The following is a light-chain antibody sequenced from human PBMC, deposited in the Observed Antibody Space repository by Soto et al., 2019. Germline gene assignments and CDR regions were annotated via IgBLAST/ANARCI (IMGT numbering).Light chain of an antibody. J-gene: IGKJ5*01. CDR3: QQGGNWPLT. CDR2: DAS. Sequence: VVLPQSPSTLSLSPGEGSTFSCRASQSVSSHLAWYQQKRGQAPRLLIYDASSRASGIPARFSGRGSGTDFTLTISYLEPEDFAIYYCQQGGNWPLTFGQGTRLEIK. CDR1: QSVSSH. V-gene: IGKV3-11*01.